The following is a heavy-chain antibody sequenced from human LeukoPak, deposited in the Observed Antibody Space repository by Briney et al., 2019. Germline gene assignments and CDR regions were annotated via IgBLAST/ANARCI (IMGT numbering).Heavy chain of an antibody. V-gene: IGHV3-23*01. CDR3: AKVVPADHYYYYYGMDV. D-gene: IGHD2-2*01. J-gene: IGHJ6*02. CDR1: GFTFSSYT. Sequence: GGSLRLSCAASGFTFSSYTMSWVRQAPGKGLEWVSAISGSGGSTYYADSVKGRFTISRDNSKNTLYLQMNSLRAEDTAVYYCAKVVPADHYYYYYGMDVWGQGTTVTVSS. CDR2: ISGSGGST.